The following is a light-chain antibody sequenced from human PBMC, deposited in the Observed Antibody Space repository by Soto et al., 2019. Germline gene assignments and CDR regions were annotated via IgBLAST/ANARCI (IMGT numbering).Light chain of an antibody. V-gene: IGKV3-15*01. J-gene: IGKJ1*01. Sequence: IVLTQSPGTLSVSPVESAPLSCRSSQNIRNNLAWYQQKPGQAPRSLFSDTSTRATTVPARFNGSGSGTEFTLTISSLQSEDVAVYWCQQHNNWPQTFGQGTEVDI. CDR3: QQHNNWPQT. CDR1: QNIRNN. CDR2: DTS.